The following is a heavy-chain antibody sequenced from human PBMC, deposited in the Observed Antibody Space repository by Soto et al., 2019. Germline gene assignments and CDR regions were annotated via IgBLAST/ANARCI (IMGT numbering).Heavy chain of an antibody. D-gene: IGHD6-19*01. CDR2: IYSGGST. J-gene: IGHJ4*02. V-gene: IGHV3-53*01. CDR3: ATPPGIAVAGTEC. Sequence: EVQLVESGGGLIQPGGSLRLSCAASGFTVSGNFVSWVRQAPGKGLEWVSVIYSGGSTYYADSVKGRFTISRDNSKNTVYLQMNSLRAEDTADYYCATPPGIAVAGTECWGQGTLVTVSS. CDR1: GFTVSGNF.